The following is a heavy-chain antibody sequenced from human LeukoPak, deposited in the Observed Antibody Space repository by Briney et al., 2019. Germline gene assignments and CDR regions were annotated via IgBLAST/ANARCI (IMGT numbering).Heavy chain of an antibody. J-gene: IGHJ6*03. CDR1: GFAFISTS. CDR2: SSTVTGNI. Sequence: GGSLRLSCAASGFAFISTSIHWVRQAPGKGLEWLSYSSTVTGNIYYAASVKGRFTISRDNAKSSLYLQMSSLRAEDTAVYFCATTGNFYDMDVWGKGTTFTVSS. CDR3: ATTGNFYDMDV. V-gene: IGHV3-48*04. D-gene: IGHD1-1*01.